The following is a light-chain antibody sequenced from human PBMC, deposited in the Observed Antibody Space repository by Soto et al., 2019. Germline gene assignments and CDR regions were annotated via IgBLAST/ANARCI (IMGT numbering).Light chain of an antibody. Sequence: DIQMTQSPSSVSASVGDRVIITCRASQNINTWLAWYQQKPGKAPQLLIYATSTLHSGVPSRFSGSGSGTDFTLTVSSLQPEDFATYYCQQANSFPHTLGGGTRVEIK. V-gene: IGKV1-12*01. J-gene: IGKJ4*01. CDR1: QNINTW. CDR2: ATS. CDR3: QQANSFPHT.